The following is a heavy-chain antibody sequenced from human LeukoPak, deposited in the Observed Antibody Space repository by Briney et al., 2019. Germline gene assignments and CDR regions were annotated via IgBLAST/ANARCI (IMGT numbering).Heavy chain of an antibody. CDR3: ARGSSGYYCDHFQT. CDR1: GDTFSNYW. D-gene: IGHD3-22*01. Sequence: GGSLTLSCAASGDTFSNYWMTWIRQAPGKGLEWVANIKQDGIEKYYVDSVEGRFTVSRDNTKNSLFLQMDSLRAEDTAVYYCARGSSGYYCDHFQTWGQGSLVTVSS. CDR2: IKQDGIEK. V-gene: IGHV3-7*01. J-gene: IGHJ1*01.